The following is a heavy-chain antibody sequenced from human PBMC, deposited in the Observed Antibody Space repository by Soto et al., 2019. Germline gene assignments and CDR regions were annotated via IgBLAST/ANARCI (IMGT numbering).Heavy chain of an antibody. D-gene: IGHD3-10*01. V-gene: IGHV3-7*01. CDR3: AAHVLLWFGAYDAFDI. Sequence: GGSLRLSCAASGFTFSSYWMSWVRQAPGKGLEWVANIKQDGSEKYYVDSVKGRFTISRDNAKNSLYLQMNSLRAEDTAVYYCAAHVLLWFGAYDAFDIWGQGTMVTVSS. CDR1: GFTFSSYW. CDR2: IKQDGSEK. J-gene: IGHJ3*02.